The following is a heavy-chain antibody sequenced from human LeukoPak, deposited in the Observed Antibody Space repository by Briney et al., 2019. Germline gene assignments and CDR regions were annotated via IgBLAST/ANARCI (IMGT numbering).Heavy chain of an antibody. Sequence: GESLRLSCAASGFTFSSYGMHWVRQAPVKGLEWVAVISYDGSNKYYADSVKGRFTISRDNSKNTLYLQMNSLRAEDTAVYYCGNSNHYDSSGYSGSALDYWGQGTLVTVSS. CDR3: GNSNHYDSSGYSGSALDY. J-gene: IGHJ4*02. CDR2: ISYDGSNK. D-gene: IGHD3-22*01. CDR1: GFTFSSYG. V-gene: IGHV3-30*18.